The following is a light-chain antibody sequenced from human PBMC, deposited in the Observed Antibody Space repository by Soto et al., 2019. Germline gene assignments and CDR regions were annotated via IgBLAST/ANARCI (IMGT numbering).Light chain of an antibody. CDR2: GAS. V-gene: IGKV3-15*01. CDR1: QSVDSK. CDR3: QHYSTWLWT. Sequence: EIVMTQSPATLSVSPGERATLSCRASQSVDSKLDWYQQKPGQGPRLLIYGASTRATGMPARFSGSVSGTEFPLTISSLQSEDFAVYFCQHYSTWLWTFGQGTKVEIK. J-gene: IGKJ1*01.